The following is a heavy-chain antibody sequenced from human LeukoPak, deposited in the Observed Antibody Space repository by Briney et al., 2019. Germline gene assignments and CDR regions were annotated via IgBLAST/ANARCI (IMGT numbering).Heavy chain of an antibody. CDR2: IYPGDSDT. CDR3: ARQNHRLELPFDY. J-gene: IGHJ4*02. CDR1: GYSFTSYW. V-gene: IGHV5-51*01. Sequence: GESLKISCKCSGYSFTSYWIGWVRQLPGKGLEWMGIIYPGDSDTRYSPSFQGQVTISADKSISTAYLQWSSLKASDTAMYYCARQNHRLELPFDYWGQGTLVTVSS. D-gene: IGHD1-7*01.